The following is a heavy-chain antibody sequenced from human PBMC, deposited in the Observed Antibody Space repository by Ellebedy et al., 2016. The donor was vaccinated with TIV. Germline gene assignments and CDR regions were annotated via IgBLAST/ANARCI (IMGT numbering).Heavy chain of an antibody. CDR1: GYTFTGYY. CDR3: ARHYGSGSYSDY. V-gene: IGHV1-2*02. D-gene: IGHD3-10*01. CDR2: INPNSGGT. Sequence: ASVKVSCXASGYTFTGYYMHWVRQAPGQGLEWMGWINPNSGGTNYAQKFQGRVTMTRDTSISTAYMELSRLRSDDTAVYYCARHYGSGSYSDYWGQGTLVTVSS. J-gene: IGHJ4*02.